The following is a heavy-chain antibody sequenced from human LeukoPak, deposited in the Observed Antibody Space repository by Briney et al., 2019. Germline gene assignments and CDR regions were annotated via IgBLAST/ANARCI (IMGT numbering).Heavy chain of an antibody. CDR3: ANDLVGAKAFDI. D-gene: IGHD1-26*01. Sequence: PGGSLGLSCAASGFTFSSYAMSWVRQAPGKGLERVSAISGSGGSTYYADSVKGRFTIPRDNSKNTLYLQMNSLRAEDTAVYYCANDLVGAKAFDIWGQGTMVTVSS. J-gene: IGHJ3*02. V-gene: IGHV3-23*01. CDR1: GFTFSSYA. CDR2: ISGSGGST.